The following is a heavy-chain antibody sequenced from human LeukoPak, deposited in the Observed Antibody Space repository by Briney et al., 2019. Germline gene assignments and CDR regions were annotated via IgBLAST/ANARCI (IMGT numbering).Heavy chain of an antibody. D-gene: IGHD4-17*01. J-gene: IGHJ4*02. CDR1: GFTFSSYW. CDR3: ASRYYGDYVDY. CDR2: IKQDGSEK. Sequence: SGGSLRLSCAASGFTFSSYWMSWVRQAPGKGLEWVANIKQDGSEKYYVDSVKGRFTISRDNAKNSLYLQINSLRAEDTAVYYCASRYYGDYVDYWGQGTLVTVSS. V-gene: IGHV3-7*01.